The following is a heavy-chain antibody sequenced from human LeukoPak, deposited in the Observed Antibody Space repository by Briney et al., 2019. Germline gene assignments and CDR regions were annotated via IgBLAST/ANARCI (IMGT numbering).Heavy chain of an antibody. V-gene: IGHV4-34*01. J-gene: IGHJ5*02. CDR1: VGSFSGYY. D-gene: IGHD1-26*01. Sequence: SGALSLTRVVYVGSFSGYYWSGIRQPPGKGLEWVGEINHSGSTNYNPSLERRLTISVETYKNKFSLKLSSVTGAGAAVYYCARGRRERLKFDPWGQGALVTVSS. CDR2: INHSGST. CDR3: ARGRRERLKFDP.